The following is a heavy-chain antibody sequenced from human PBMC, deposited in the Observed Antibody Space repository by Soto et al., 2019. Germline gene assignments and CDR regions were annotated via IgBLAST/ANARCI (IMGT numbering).Heavy chain of an antibody. CDR3: ALYAAMFF. Sequence: PWGSLRLSCAASGFTFSTYDMNWVRQAPGEGLEWVSGTSGGGVATHYADSVKGRFTISRDISRNTLYLQMNSLRVDDTAVYYCALYAAMFFGGQGTQVTVPQ. CDR1: GFTFSTYD. D-gene: IGHD2-2*01. CDR2: TSGGGVAT. V-gene: IGHV3-23*01. J-gene: IGHJ4*02.